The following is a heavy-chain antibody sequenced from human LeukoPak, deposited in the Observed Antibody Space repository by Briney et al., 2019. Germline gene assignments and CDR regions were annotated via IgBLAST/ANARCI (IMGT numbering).Heavy chain of an antibody. V-gene: IGHV1-46*01. CDR1: GYTFTSYY. D-gene: IGHD6-13*01. Sequence: GASVKVSCKASGYTFTSYYMHWVRQAPGHELEWMGIINPSGGSTSYAQKFQGRVTMTRDTSTSTVYMELSSLRSEDTAVYYCASPRAGAFSYFDYWGQGTLVTVSS. CDR2: INPSGGST. J-gene: IGHJ4*02. CDR3: ASPRAGAFSYFDY.